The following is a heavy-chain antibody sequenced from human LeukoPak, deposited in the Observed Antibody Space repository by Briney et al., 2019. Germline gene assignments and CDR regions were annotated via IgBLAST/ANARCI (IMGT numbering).Heavy chain of an antibody. J-gene: IGHJ4*02. CDR1: GFTYSGYG. D-gene: IGHD2-2*01. Sequence: VGSLRLSCAASGFTYSGYGMHWVRQAPGKGLEWVAFIRFDGSNKYYADSVKGRFTISRDNSKNTLYLQMNSLRAEDTAIYYCAKDLIVPVPAAHWGLGTLVTVSS. CDR2: IRFDGSNK. CDR3: AKDLIVPVPAAH. V-gene: IGHV3-30*02.